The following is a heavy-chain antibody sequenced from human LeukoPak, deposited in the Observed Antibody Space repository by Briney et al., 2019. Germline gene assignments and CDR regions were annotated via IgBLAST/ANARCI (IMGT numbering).Heavy chain of an antibody. CDR2: INPSDGST. J-gene: IGHJ4*02. CDR1: RYTFTTYY. CDR3: ASTTLGYCNGGSCYTLDY. V-gene: IGHV1-46*01. D-gene: IGHD2-15*01. Sequence: ASVKVSCKASRYTFTTYYIHRVRQAPGQGLEWMGIINPSDGSTNYAQKFQGRVTMTRDMSTSTVYMDLSSLRSEDTAVYYCASTTLGYCNGGSCYTLDYWGQGTLVTVSS.